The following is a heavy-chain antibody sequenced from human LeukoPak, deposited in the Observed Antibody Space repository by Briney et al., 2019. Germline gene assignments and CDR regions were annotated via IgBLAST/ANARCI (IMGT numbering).Heavy chain of an antibody. CDR3: ARLKESQKIFDY. D-gene: IGHD2/OR15-2a*01. CDR2: IYYSGST. CDR1: GGSISSSSYY. Sequence: SETLSLTCTVSGGSISSSSYYWGWIRQPPGKGLEWIGSIYYSGSTYYNPSLKSRVTISVDTSKNQFSLKLSSVTAADTAVYYCARLKESQKIFDYWGQGTLVTVSS. J-gene: IGHJ4*02. V-gene: IGHV4-39*01.